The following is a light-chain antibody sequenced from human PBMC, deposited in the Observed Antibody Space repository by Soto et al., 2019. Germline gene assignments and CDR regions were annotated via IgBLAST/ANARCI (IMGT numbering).Light chain of an antibody. CDR2: AAT. Sequence: DIQMTQSPSSLSASVGDRVTITCRASQSFSHYVNWYQQKPGTAPKLLIYAATTLQSGVPSRFRGSQSGPDFTLTISGLPPEDFATYYCQHSFSTPWTFGQGTNVEIK. CDR1: QSFSHY. CDR3: QHSFSTPWT. J-gene: IGKJ1*01. V-gene: IGKV1-39*01.